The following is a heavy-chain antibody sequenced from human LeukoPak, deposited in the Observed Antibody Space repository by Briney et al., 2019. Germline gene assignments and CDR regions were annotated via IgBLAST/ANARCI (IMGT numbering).Heavy chain of an antibody. J-gene: IGHJ6*02. V-gene: IGHV1-8*01. CDR2: MNPSSGNT. Sequence: ASVKVSCKASGYTFTSYDINWVRQATGQGLEWMGWMNPSSGNTGYAQKFQGRVTMTRNTSISTAYMELSSLRSEDTAVYYCARGPTYYDILTGYYPYYYYGMDVWGQGTTVTVSS. CDR1: GYTFTSYD. CDR3: ARGPTYYDILTGYYPYYYYGMDV. D-gene: IGHD3-9*01.